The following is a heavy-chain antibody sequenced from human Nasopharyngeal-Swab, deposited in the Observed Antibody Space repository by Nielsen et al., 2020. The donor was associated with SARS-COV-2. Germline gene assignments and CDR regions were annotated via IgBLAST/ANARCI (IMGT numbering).Heavy chain of an antibody. D-gene: IGHD3-10*01. J-gene: IGHJ3*01. Sequence: GGSLSLSCASSGFSFSNYGMHWFRQAPGKGLEWVATISYHGSNKYYADSVEGRFTISRDNSDNTLYLQMNSLRTEDTAVYYCAKARVLYFGERDAYDFWGKGTMVTVSS. V-gene: IGHV3-30*18. CDR3: AKARVLYFGERDAYDF. CDR1: GFSFSNYG. CDR2: ISYHGSNK.